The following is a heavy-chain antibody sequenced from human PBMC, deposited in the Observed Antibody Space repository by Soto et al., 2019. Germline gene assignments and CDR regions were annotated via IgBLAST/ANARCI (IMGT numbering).Heavy chain of an antibody. J-gene: IGHJ6*02. Sequence: SETLARSCTVSGGSISGYYWSWIRQPAGKGLEWIGRIYTSGSTNYNPSIKSRVTMSVDTSKNQFSLKLSSVTAADTAVYYCAIVGLVTAILCDYGYYGTEVWAQGTTVTDSS. CDR2: IYTSGST. CDR1: GGSISGYY. D-gene: IGHD2-21*02. V-gene: IGHV4-4*07. CDR3: AIVGLVTAILCDYGYYGTEV.